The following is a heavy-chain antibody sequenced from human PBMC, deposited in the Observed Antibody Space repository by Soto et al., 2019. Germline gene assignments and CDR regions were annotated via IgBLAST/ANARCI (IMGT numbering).Heavy chain of an antibody. J-gene: IGHJ2*01. CDR3: ARGGYYDFRSGYYLYWYFDL. D-gene: IGHD3-3*01. V-gene: IGHV1-8*01. CDR1: GYTFTSYD. Sequence: QVQLVQSGAEVKKPGASVKVSCKASGYTFTSYDINWVRQATGQGLEWMGWMNPNSGNTGYAQKFQGRVTMTRNTSISTAYMELSSLRSEDTAVYYCARGGYYDFRSGYYLYWYFDLWGRGTLVTVSS. CDR2: MNPNSGNT.